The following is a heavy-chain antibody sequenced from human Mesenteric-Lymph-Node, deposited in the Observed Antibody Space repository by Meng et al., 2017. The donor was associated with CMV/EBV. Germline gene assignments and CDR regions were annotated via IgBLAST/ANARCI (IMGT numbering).Heavy chain of an antibody. D-gene: IGHD3-22*01. J-gene: IGHJ6*02. CDR2: ISSSGSTI. CDR1: GITLSDYY. V-gene: IGHV3-11*01. Sequence: LSLTCAASGITLSDYYMSWIRQAPGKGLEWVSYISSSGSTIYYADSVKGRFTISRDNAKNSLYLQMDSLRAEDTAVYYCGGFYYYYVMDVWGQGTTVTVSS. CDR3: GGFYYYYVMDV.